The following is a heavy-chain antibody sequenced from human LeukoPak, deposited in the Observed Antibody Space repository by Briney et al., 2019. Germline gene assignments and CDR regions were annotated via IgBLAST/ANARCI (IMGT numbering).Heavy chain of an antibody. V-gene: IGHV1-69*04. CDR3: ARGEHIVAQDAFDI. J-gene: IGHJ3*02. CDR2: IIPILGIA. D-gene: IGHD5-12*01. Sequence: ASVKVSCKASGDTFSSYAISWVRQAPGQGLEWMGRIIPILGIANYAQKFQGRVTITADKSTSTAYMELRSLRSDDTAVYYCARGEHIVAQDAFDIWGQGTMVTVSS. CDR1: GDTFSSYA.